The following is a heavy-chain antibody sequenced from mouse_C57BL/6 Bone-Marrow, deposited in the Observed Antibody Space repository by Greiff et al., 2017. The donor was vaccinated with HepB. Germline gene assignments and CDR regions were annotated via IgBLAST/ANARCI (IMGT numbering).Heavy chain of an antibody. CDR2: IYPGDGDT. CDR3: ARPVVGGDFDY. J-gene: IGHJ2*01. Sequence: VQLQQSGAELVKPGASVKISCKASGYAFSSYWMNWVKQRPGKGLEWIGQIYPGDGDTNYNGKFKDKATLTADKSSSTAYMQLSSLTSEDSAVYFCARPVVGGDFDYWGQGTTLTVSS. CDR1: GYAFSSYW. V-gene: IGHV1-80*01. D-gene: IGHD1-1*01.